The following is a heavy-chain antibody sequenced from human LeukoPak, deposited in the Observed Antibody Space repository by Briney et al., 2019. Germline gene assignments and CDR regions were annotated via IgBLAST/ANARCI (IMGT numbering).Heavy chain of an antibody. D-gene: IGHD3-16*01. CDR1: GGTFSSYA. J-gene: IGHJ4*02. V-gene: IGHV1-69*04. CDR3: ARDDYVWGSFDY. Sequence: SVKVSCKASGGTFSSYAISWVRQAPGQGLEWMGRIIPILGIANYAQKFQGRVTITADKSTSTAYMELNSLRAEDTAVYYCARDDYVWGSFDYWGQGTLVTVSS. CDR2: IIPILGIA.